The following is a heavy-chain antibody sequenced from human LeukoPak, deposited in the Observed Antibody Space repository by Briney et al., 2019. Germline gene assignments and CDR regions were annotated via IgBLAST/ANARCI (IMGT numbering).Heavy chain of an antibody. V-gene: IGHV3-9*01. CDR1: GFTFDDYA. CDR3: AKCLQWELLTSFDY. D-gene: IGHD1-26*01. CDR2: ISWNSGSI. J-gene: IGHJ4*02. Sequence: GGSLRLSCAAYGFTFDDYAMHWVRQAPGKGLEWVSGISWNSGSIGYADSVKGRFTISRDNAKNSLYLQMNSLRAEDTAVYYCAKCLQWELLTSFDYWGQGTLVTVSS.